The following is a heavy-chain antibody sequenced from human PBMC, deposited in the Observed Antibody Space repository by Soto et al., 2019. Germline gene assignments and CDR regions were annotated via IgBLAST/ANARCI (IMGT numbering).Heavy chain of an antibody. CDR3: TRGTAWQRMVPYD. V-gene: IGHV1-18*04. CDR1: GYTFTSYG. Sequence: QVQLVQSGNEVKKPGASVNVSCKAFGYTFTSYGFSWVRQVPGQGLEWLGWISPFNGDTHYAQTMKGRLTVTTDTSRTPVHMELRSLTPPDTAAYYGTRGTAWQRMVPYDWGQGTLVTV. D-gene: IGHD6-25*01. J-gene: IGHJ4*02. CDR2: ISPFNGDT.